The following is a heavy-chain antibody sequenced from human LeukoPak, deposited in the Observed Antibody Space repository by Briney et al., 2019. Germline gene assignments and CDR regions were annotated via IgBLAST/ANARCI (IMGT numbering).Heavy chain of an antibody. Sequence: SETLSLTCTVSGGSINSYYWSWIRQPAGKGLEWIGRIYTSGSTNYNPSLKSRVTISVDKSKNQFSLKLSSVTAADTAVYYCARDRIAVAGSGWFDPWGQGTLVTVSS. CDR2: IYTSGST. V-gene: IGHV4-4*07. CDR3: ARDRIAVAGSGWFDP. D-gene: IGHD6-19*01. CDR1: GGSINSYY. J-gene: IGHJ5*02.